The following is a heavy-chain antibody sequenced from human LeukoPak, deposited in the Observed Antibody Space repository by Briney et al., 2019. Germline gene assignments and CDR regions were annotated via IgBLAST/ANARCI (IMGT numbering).Heavy chain of an antibody. V-gene: IGHV4-34*01. D-gene: IGHD6-13*01. CDR2: INHRGST. J-gene: IGHJ5*02. Sequence: SETLSLTCAIYGGSFSGYYWSWIRQPPGKGLEWIGEINHRGSTNYNPSPKSRVTISVDTSRNSFSLELSSVTAADTAVYYCARVHSSSWYLHSFNWFDPWGQGTLVTVSS. CDR1: GGSFSGYY. CDR3: ARVHSSSWYLHSFNWFDP.